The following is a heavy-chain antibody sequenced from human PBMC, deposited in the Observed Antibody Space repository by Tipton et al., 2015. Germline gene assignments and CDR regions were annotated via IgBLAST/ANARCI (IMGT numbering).Heavy chain of an antibody. CDR1: GFTFSSYW. J-gene: IGHJ4*02. CDR2: INTDGSST. CDR3: ARLGGLAADY. V-gene: IGHV3-74*01. D-gene: IGHD6-25*01. Sequence: SLRLSCAASGFTFSSYWMHWVRQPPGKGPVWVSRINTDGSSTKYADSVKGRFTISRDNAKNTLHLQMNSLRAEDTAVYYCARLGGLAADYWGQGTLVTVSS.